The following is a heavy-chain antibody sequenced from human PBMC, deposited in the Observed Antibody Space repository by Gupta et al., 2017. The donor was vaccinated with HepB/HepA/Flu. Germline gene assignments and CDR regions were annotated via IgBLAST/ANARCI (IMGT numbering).Heavy chain of an antibody. Sequence: GLEWVAVISYDGSNKYYADSVKGRFTISRDNSKYTLYLQMNSLRAEDTAVYYCASPARAYCGGDCYSFEYWGQGTLVTVSS. CDR3: ASPARAYCGGDCYSFEY. D-gene: IGHD2-21*02. V-gene: IGHV3-30-3*01. J-gene: IGHJ4*02. CDR2: ISYDGSNK.